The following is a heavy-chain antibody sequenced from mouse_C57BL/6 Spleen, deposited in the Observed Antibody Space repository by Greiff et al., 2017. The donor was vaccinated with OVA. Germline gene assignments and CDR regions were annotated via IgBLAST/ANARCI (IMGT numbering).Heavy chain of an antibody. CDR3: ARRRVYYDAMDY. Sequence: QVTLKVSGPGILQSSQTLSLTCSFSGFSLSTSGMGVSWLRQPSGKGLEWLAHIYWDDDKRYNPFLKSRLTISSDTSRNPVFLKITSVDTADTATYDCARRRVYYDAMDYWGQGTSVTVSS. CDR1: GFSLSTSGMG. D-gene: IGHD2-1*01. V-gene: IGHV8-12*01. CDR2: IYWDDDK. J-gene: IGHJ4*01.